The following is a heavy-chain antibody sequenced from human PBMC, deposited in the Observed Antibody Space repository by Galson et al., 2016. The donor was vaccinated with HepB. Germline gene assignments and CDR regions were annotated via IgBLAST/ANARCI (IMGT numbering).Heavy chain of an antibody. V-gene: IGHV3-15*07. D-gene: IGHD3-16*02. CDR1: GFTFSRAW. J-gene: IGHJ4*02. CDR2: VKGKIDGGTI. CDR3: TTHFYRQGFDN. Sequence: SLRLSCAASGFTFSRAWMSWVRQAPGEGLEWVGHVKGKIDGGTIDYAAPVKGRFTISRDDSRNTFYLQMNSLKTEDKAVYYCTTHFYRQGFDNWGQGTLVTVSS.